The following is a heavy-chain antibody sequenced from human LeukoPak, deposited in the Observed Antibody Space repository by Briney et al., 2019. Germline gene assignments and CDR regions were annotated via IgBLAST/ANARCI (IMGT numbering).Heavy chain of an antibody. CDR1: GFTFSSYW. J-gene: IGHJ3*02. D-gene: IGHD3/OR15-3a*01. CDR2: INSDGSST. Sequence: GGSLRLSCAASGFTFSSYWMHWVRQAPGKGLVWVSRINSDGSSTSYADSVKGRFTISRDNAKNTLYLQMNSLRAEDTAVYYCAKDSLGVIGAFDIWGQGTMVTVSS. CDR3: AKDSLGVIGAFDI. V-gene: IGHV3-74*01.